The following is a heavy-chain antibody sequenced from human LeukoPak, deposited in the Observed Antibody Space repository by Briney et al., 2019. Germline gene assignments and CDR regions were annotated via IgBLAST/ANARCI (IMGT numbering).Heavy chain of an antibody. J-gene: IGHJ4*02. CDR2: INSDGSST. V-gene: IGHV3-74*01. D-gene: IGHD3-22*01. CDR3: ASSRSYYYDSSGYYTLDY. CDR1: GFTFSSYW. Sequence: GGSLRLSCAASGFTFSSYWMHWVRQAPGKGLVWVSRINSDGSSTSYADSVKGRFTISRDNSKNTLYLQMNSLRAEDTAVYYCASSRSYYYDSSGYYTLDYWGQGTLVTVSS.